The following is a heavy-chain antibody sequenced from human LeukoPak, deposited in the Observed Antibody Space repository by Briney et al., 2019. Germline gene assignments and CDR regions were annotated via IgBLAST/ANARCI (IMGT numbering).Heavy chain of an antibody. D-gene: IGHD3-3*01. J-gene: IGHJ5*02. CDR1: GYTLTESS. Sequence: ASVKVSCKVCGYTLTESSMHWVRQAPGKGLEWMGGFDPEEGETIYAQKFRGRVTMTEHTSTDTAYMELSSLRSEDTAVYYCATDRVRRHDKGFLDWLDPWGQGTLVTVSS. CDR3: ATDRVRRHDKGFLDWLDP. V-gene: IGHV1-24*01. CDR2: FDPEEGET.